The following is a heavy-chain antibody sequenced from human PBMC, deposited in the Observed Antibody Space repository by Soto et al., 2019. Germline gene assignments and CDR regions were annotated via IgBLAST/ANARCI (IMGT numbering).Heavy chain of an antibody. CDR3: ARGLALGDDISTGYTLYYYYYGMDV. V-gene: IGHV4-34*01. Sequence: SETLSLTCAVYGGSFSGYYWSWIRQPPGKGLEWIGEINHSGSTNYNPSLKSRVTISVDTSKNQFSLRLSSVTAADTAVYYCARGLALGDDISTGYTLYYYYYGMDVWGQGTKVTVSS. CDR1: GGSFSGYY. CDR2: INHSGST. J-gene: IGHJ6*02. D-gene: IGHD3-9*01.